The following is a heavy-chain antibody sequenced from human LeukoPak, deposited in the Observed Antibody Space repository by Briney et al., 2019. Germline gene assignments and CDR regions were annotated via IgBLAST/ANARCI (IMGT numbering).Heavy chain of an antibody. CDR2: IDPSDSYT. Sequence: GESLQISCKGSGYSFTSYWISWVRQMPGKGLEWMGRIDPSDSYTNYSPSFQGHVTISADKSISTAYLQWSSLKASDTAMYYCAGPLDSYYYYGMDVWGQGTTVTVSS. V-gene: IGHV5-10-1*01. CDR1: GYSFTSYW. CDR3: AGPLDSYYYYGMDV. J-gene: IGHJ6*02.